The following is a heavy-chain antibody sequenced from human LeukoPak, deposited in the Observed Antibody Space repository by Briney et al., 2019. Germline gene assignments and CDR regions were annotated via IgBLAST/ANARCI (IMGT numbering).Heavy chain of an antibody. CDR3: AREGATH. D-gene: IGHD1-26*01. Sequence: GGSLRLSCAASGFTFSSYTMNWVRQAPGKGLEWVSSISSSSSYKYYADSVKGRFTISRDNAKNSPYLQMNSLRAEDTAVYYCAREGATHWGQGTLVTVSS. CDR2: ISSSSSYK. V-gene: IGHV3-21*01. CDR1: GFTFSSYT. J-gene: IGHJ4*02.